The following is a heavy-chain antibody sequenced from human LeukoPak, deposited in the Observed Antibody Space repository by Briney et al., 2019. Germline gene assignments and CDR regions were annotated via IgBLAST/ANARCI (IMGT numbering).Heavy chain of an antibody. CDR1: GGSISSSNW. CDR3: ARAEKGGFWSGYYKHYYYYMDV. CDR2: IYHSGST. J-gene: IGHJ6*03. V-gene: IGHV4-4*02. D-gene: IGHD3-3*01. Sequence: RPSETLSLTCAVSGGSISSSNWWSWVRQPPGKGLEWIGEIYHSGSTNYNPSLKSRVTISVDKSKNQFSLKLSSVTAADTAVYYCARAEKGGFWSGYYKHYYYYMDVWGKGTTVTVSS.